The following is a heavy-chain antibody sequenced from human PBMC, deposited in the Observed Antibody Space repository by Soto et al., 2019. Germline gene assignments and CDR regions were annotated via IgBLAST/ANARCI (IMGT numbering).Heavy chain of an antibody. J-gene: IGHJ6*02. Sequence: PGGSLRLSCAASGFTFSSYGMHWVRQAPGKGLEWVAVISYDGSNKYYADSVKGRFTISRDNSKNTLYLQMNSLRAEDTAVYYCANAHRERGSSVGLYDILTRPYHYGMDVWGQGTTVTVSS. CDR1: GFTFSSYG. D-gene: IGHD3-9*01. V-gene: IGHV3-30*18. CDR3: ANAHRERGSSVGLYDILTRPYHYGMDV. CDR2: ISYDGSNK.